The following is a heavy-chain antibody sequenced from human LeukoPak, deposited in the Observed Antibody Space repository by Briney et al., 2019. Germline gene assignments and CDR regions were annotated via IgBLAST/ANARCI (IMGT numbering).Heavy chain of an antibody. V-gene: IGHV5-51*01. J-gene: IGHJ4*02. CDR3: ARRSGNYYYDY. Sequence: GESLKISCKGSGYSFTSYWIGWVRQMPGKGLEWMGIVCPGDSDTRYSPSFQGQVTISADKSISTAYLQWSGLKASDTAIYYCARRSGNYYYDYWGQGTLVTVSS. D-gene: IGHD1-26*01. CDR1: GYSFTSYW. CDR2: VCPGDSDT.